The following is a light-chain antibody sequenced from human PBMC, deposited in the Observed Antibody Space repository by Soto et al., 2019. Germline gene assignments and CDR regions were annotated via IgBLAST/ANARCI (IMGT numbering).Light chain of an antibody. CDR1: SSDFGGYNF. V-gene: IGLV2-14*01. CDR3: CSYTSYSPYV. CDR2: AVS. Sequence: QSVLTQPASVSGSPGQSITISCTGTSSDFGGYNFVSWYQHRPGKAPKLMIYAVSNRPSGVSNRFSGSKSGNTASLTISGLQAEDGADYYCCSYTSYSPYVFGTGTKVTVL. J-gene: IGLJ1*01.